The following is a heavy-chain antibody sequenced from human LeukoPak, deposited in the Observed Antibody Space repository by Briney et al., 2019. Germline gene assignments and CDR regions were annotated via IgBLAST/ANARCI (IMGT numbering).Heavy chain of an antibody. CDR3: ARAMVRGVPSWFDP. Sequence: GGSLRLSCAASGFTVSSNYMSWVRQAPGKGLEWVSVIYSGGSTYYADSVKGRFTISRDNSKNTLYLQMNSLRAEDTAVYYCARAMVRGVPSWFDPWGQGTLVTVSS. J-gene: IGHJ5*02. CDR2: IYSGGST. V-gene: IGHV3-53*01. D-gene: IGHD3-10*01. CDR1: GFTVSSNY.